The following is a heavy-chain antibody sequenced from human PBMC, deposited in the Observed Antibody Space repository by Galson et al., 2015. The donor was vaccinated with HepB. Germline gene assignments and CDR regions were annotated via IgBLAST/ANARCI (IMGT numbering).Heavy chain of an antibody. CDR1: GFTFNNYA. CDR3: AVCFSTSCYAAENFQH. V-gene: IGHV3-30-3*01. J-gene: IGHJ1*01. CDR2: ISYDGINK. Sequence: SLRLSCAASGFTFNNYAINWVRQAPGKGLERVSDISYDGINKWYADSVKGRFTISRDNSKNTVYLQINSLRAEDTAVYFCAVCFSTSCYAAENFQHWGQGTLVTVSA. D-gene: IGHD2-2*01.